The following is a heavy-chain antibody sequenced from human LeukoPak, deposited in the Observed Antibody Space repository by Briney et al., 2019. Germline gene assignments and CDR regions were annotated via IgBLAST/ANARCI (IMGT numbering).Heavy chain of an antibody. CDR2: INHSGST. Sequence: SETLSLTCTVSGGSISSGDYYWSWIRQPPGKGLEWIGEINHSGSTNYNPSLKSRVTISVDTSKNQFSLKLSSVTAADTAVYYCARGQRITMVRGSAFDIWGQGTMVTVSS. J-gene: IGHJ3*02. CDR3: ARGQRITMVRGSAFDI. D-gene: IGHD3-10*01. CDR1: GGSISSGDYY. V-gene: IGHV4-39*07.